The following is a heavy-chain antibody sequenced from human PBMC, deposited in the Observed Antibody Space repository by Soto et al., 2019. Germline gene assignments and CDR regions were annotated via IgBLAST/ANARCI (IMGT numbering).Heavy chain of an antibody. Sequence: GSLRLFAETSGLSFSSYAMTRVRQAPGKGLEWVSTISGSGDSPYDADSVKGRFTISRDNSKTTLYLQMSSLRAEDTALYYWAKEGGYGGSPEDFWGQGILVTVSS. V-gene: IGHV3-23*01. CDR3: AKEGGYGGSPEDF. CDR2: ISGSGDSP. CDR1: GLSFSSYA. J-gene: IGHJ4*02. D-gene: IGHD6-25*01.